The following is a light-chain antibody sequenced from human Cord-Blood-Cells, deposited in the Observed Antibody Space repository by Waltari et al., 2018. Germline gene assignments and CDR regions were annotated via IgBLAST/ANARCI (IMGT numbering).Light chain of an antibody. J-gene: IGKJ4*01. CDR3: QQYDNLPLT. Sequence: DLQMTQSPSSLSASVGDRVTITCQASQDISNYLNCYQQKTGKAPKLLIYDASNLETGVPSRFSGSGSGTDFTFTISSLQPEDIATYYCQQYDNLPLTFGGGTKVEIK. CDR1: QDISNY. V-gene: IGKV1-33*01. CDR2: DAS.